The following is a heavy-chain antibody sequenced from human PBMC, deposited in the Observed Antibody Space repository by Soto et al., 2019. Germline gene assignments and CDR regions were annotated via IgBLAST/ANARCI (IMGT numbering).Heavy chain of an antibody. CDR2: ISAHSGNT. CDR3: ARGLWSVSGLYFFDF. D-gene: IGHD6-19*01. Sequence: QVQLVQSGAEVKKPGASVKVSCTASGYTFTSYAIAWVRQAPGQGREWMGWISAHSGNTDYAQLLQGRVTMTTDTSTSTAYMELRSLSSDDTAVYYCARGLWSVSGLYFFDFWGLGTLVTVSS. V-gene: IGHV1-18*01. CDR1: GYTFTSYA. J-gene: IGHJ4*02.